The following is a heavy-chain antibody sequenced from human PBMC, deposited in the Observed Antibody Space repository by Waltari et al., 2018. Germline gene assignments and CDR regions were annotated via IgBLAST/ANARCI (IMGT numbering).Heavy chain of an antibody. V-gene: IGHV3-53*01. CDR3: ARGDYDFWSGYFGGFDP. CDR2: IYSGGSK. J-gene: IGHJ5*02. CDR1: GFTVSSNY. Sequence: EVQLVESGGGLIQPGGSLRLSCAASGFTVSSNYMSWVRQAPGKGLEWVSVIYSGGSKYYADSGKGRFTISRDNSKNTLYLQMNSLRAEDTAVYYCARGDYDFWSGYFGGFDPWGQGTLVTVSS. D-gene: IGHD3-3*01.